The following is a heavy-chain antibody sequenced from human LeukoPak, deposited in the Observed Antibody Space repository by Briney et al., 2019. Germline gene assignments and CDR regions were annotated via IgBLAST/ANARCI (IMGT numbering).Heavy chain of an antibody. J-gene: IGHJ4*02. V-gene: IGHV3-30*02. CDR1: GFTFRSNG. Sequence: GGSLRLSCAASGFTFRSNGMHWVRQAPGRGLEWVTYIWYDGSDADYADPVKGRFTISRDNSKNTLYLQMNSLRAEDTAVYYCAKLGGRSSRYYFDYWGQGTLVTVSS. CDR3: AKLGGRSSRYYFDY. CDR2: IWYDGSDA. D-gene: IGHD3-10*01.